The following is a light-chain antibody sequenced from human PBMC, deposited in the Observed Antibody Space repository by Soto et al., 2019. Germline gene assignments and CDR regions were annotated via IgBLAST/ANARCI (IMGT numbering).Light chain of an antibody. CDR1: SSDVGSYNL. CDR2: EGS. Sequence: QSALTQPASVSGSPGQSITISCTGTSSDVGSYNLVSWYQQHPGKAPKLMIYEGSKRPSGVSNRFSGSKSGNTASLTSSGLQTEDEADYYCRSYAGSSTGVFGGGTKHTVL. J-gene: IGLJ3*02. V-gene: IGLV2-23*01. CDR3: RSYAGSSTGV.